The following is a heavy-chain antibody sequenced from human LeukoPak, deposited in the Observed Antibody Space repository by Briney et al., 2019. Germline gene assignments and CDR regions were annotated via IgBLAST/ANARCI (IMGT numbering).Heavy chain of an antibody. Sequence: GVSLRLYCAASGFTFSDYYMSWIRHAPGKGLVGVSYISSSGSNIYYADSVKGRFTISRDNAKNSLYLQMNSLRAEDTAVYYCAKMGKTENHYGSGRFSYYYYMDVWGKGTTVTISS. CDR2: ISSSGSNI. CDR1: GFTFSDYY. V-gene: IGHV3-11*04. J-gene: IGHJ6*03. CDR3: AKMGKTENHYGSGRFSYYYYMDV. D-gene: IGHD3-10*01.